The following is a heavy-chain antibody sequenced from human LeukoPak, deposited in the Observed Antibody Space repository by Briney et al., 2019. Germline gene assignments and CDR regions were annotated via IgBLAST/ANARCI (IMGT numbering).Heavy chain of an antibody. J-gene: IGHJ5*02. Sequence: GASVKVSCKASGYTFTSYGISWVRQAPGQGLEWMGWISAYNGNTNYAQKLQGRVTMTTDTSTSTAYMELKSLRSDDTAVYYCARDPSVVPAAPRWFDPWGQGTLVTVSS. D-gene: IGHD2-2*01. CDR1: GYTFTSYG. V-gene: IGHV1-18*01. CDR3: ARDPSVVPAAPRWFDP. CDR2: ISAYNGNT.